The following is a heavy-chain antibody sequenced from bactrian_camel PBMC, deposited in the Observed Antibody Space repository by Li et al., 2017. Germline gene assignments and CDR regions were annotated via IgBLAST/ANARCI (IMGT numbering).Heavy chain of an antibody. CDR3: AANFGPYCSGTYLTRRANF. J-gene: IGHJ4*01. D-gene: IGHD2*01. CDR1: GSIYSDAC. Sequence: HVQLVESGGGSVQAGGSLRLSCGASGSIYSDACMGWVRQAPGKEREGVAAIDSDGITNYADSVKGRFTISRDKANNTMNLQMNSLKAEDTAMYYCAANFGPYCSGTYLTRRANFWGQGTQVTVS. V-gene: IGHV3S53*01. CDR2: IDSDGIT.